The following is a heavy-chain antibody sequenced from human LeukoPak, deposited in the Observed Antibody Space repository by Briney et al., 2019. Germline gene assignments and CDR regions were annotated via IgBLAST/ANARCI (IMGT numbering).Heavy chain of an antibody. V-gene: IGHV4-34*01. J-gene: IGHJ4*02. Sequence: SETLSLTCAVYGGSFSGYYWNWIRQPPGKGLEWIGQINHSGSTNYNPSLKSRVTISGDTSKNQFSLKLSSVTVADTAVYCCHYYGSGSSPPFDYWGQGTLVTVSS. CDR2: INHSGST. CDR3: HYYGSGSSPPFDY. CDR1: GGSFSGYY. D-gene: IGHD3-10*01.